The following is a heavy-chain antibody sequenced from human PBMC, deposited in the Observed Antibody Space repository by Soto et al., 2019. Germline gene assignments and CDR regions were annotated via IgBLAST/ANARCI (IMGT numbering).Heavy chain of an antibody. J-gene: IGHJ4*02. CDR1: GFTVSSNY. V-gene: IGHV3-53*04. D-gene: IGHD3-10*01. CDR3: VRGRYGSEIH. Sequence: EVRLVESGGGLVQPGGSLRLSCAAFGFTVSSNYMTWVRLAPGKGLEWVSLVYSGGATHYAASLKERLTISTHSSQNTLFLQMNSLRTEDTATYYCVRGRYGSEIHCGQGTNVTISS. CDR2: VYSGGAT.